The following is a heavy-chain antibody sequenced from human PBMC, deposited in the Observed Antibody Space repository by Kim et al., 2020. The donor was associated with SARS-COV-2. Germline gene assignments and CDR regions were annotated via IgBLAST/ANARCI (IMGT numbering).Heavy chain of an antibody. J-gene: IGHJ2*01. CDR2: IKQDGSEK. V-gene: IGHV3-7*01. Sequence: GGSLRLSCAASGFTFSSYWMSWVRQAPGKGLEWVANIKQDGSEKYYVDSVKGRFTISRDNAKNSLYLQMNSLRAEDTAVYYCARGGSQLWGSYRYTPGGGDNWYFDLWGRGTLVTVSS. CDR3: ARGGSQLWGSYRYTPGGGDNWYFDL. CDR1: GFTFSSYW. D-gene: IGHD3-16*02.